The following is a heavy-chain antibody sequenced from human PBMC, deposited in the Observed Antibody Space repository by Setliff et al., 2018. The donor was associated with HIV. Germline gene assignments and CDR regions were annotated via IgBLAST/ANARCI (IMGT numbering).Heavy chain of an antibody. V-gene: IGHV4-34*01. Sequence: SETLSLTCAVYGGSFSDYYWSWIRQSPGKGLEWIGEVDRSGITNYKPSLKSRFNISVDTSKNQFSVKLRSIDPADAALYYCAGRGVISGTFDCWGQGTLVTVSS. CDR2: VDRSGIT. CDR1: GGSFSDYY. J-gene: IGHJ4*02. CDR3: AGRGVISGTFDC. D-gene: IGHD3-10*01.